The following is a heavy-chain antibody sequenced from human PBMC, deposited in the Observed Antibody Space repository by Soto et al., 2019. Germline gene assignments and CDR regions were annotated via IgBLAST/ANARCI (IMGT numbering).Heavy chain of an antibody. J-gene: IGHJ6*03. CDR1: GGSISSYY. V-gene: IGHV4-59*08. D-gene: IGHD2-2*01. CDR2: IYYSGST. Sequence: PSETLSLTCTVSGGSISSYYWSWIRQPPGKGLEWIGYIYYSGSTNYNPSLKSRVTISVDTSKNQFSLKLSSVTAADTAVYYCARHLRRYCSSTSCQDYCMDVWGKGTTVTVSS. CDR3: ARHLRRYCSSTSCQDYCMDV.